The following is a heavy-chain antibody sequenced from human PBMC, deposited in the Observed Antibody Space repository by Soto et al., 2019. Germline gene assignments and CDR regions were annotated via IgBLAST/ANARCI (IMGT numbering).Heavy chain of an antibody. CDR1: GGSFSGYY. CDR3: ARALRGGELPFF. CDR2: INHSGST. D-gene: IGHD1-26*01. J-gene: IGHJ4*02. Sequence: PSETLSLTCAVYGGSFSGYYWSWIRQPPGKGLEWIGEINHSGSTNYNPSLKSRVTISVDTSKNQFSLKLSSVTAADTAVYYCARALRGGELPFFGGQGTLVTVSS. V-gene: IGHV4-34*01.